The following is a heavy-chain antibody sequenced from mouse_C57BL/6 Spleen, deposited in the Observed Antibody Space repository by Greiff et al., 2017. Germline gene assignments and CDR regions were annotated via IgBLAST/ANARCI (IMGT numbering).Heavy chain of an antibody. Sequence: EVKLMESGGGLVKPGGSLKLSCAASGFTFSDYGMHWVRQAPEKGLEWVAYISSGSSTTYYADTVKGRFTISRDNAKNTLFLQMTSLRSEDTAVYYCARPLYYDYGGRFAYWGQGTLVTVSA. CDR2: ISSGSSTT. J-gene: IGHJ3*01. V-gene: IGHV5-17*01. CDR3: ARPLYYDYGGRFAY. CDR1: GFTFSDYG. D-gene: IGHD2-4*01.